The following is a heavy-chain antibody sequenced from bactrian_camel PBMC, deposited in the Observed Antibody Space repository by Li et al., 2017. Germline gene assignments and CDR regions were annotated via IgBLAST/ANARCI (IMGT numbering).Heavy chain of an antibody. J-gene: IGHJ4*01. D-gene: IGHD2*01. Sequence: VQLVESGGGLVQPGGSLRLSCAASGFTFSSYTMTWVRQAPGKGLEWVSHISSGGRVTYYADSVKGRFTMSRDNAKSMLYLQLNSPKSDDTAMYYCSLAHQYGGTWFAATNYWGQGTQVTVS. CDR3: SLAHQYGGTWFAATNY. CDR2: ISSGGRVT. CDR1: GFTFSSYT. V-gene: IGHV3S31*01.